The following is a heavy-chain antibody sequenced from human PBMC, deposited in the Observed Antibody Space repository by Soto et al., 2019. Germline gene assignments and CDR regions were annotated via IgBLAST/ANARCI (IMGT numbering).Heavy chain of an antibody. Sequence: SVKVSCKASGGTFSSYTISWVRQAPGQGLEWMGRIIPILGIANYAQKFQGRVTITADKSTSTAYMELSSLRSEDAAVYYCAREVNVLVPAAMTDHYGMDVWGQGTTVTVSS. CDR1: GGTFSSYT. V-gene: IGHV1-69*04. CDR2: IIPILGIA. CDR3: AREVNVLVPAAMTDHYGMDV. J-gene: IGHJ6*02. D-gene: IGHD2-2*01.